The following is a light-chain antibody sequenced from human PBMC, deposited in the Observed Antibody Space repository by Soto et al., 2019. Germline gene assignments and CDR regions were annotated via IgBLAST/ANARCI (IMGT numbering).Light chain of an antibody. Sequence: EIVLSQSPATLSLSPGERAPLSCRASQSVTTYFAWYQQKPGQAPRLLIYDVSNRAPGIPDRFSGSGSGTDFTLTISRLEPEDFAVYYCQQYGSSAWTFGQGTKV. CDR3: QQYGSSAWT. CDR2: DVS. CDR1: QSVTTY. J-gene: IGKJ1*01. V-gene: IGKV3-20*01.